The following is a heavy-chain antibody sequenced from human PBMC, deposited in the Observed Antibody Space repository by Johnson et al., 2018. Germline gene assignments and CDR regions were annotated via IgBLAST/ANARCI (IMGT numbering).Heavy chain of an antibody. CDR2: IYSGGST. J-gene: IGHJ1*01. V-gene: IGHV3-66*02. D-gene: IGHD3-22*01. CDR1: GFTFNNYA. CDR3: ARDWLGGFVSSGYYPEYFQH. Sequence: VQLQESGGGLVQPGGSLRLSCAASGFTFNNYAMSWVRQAPGKGLEWVSVIYSGGSTYYADSVKGRFTISRDNSKNTLYLQMNSLRAEDTAVYYCARDWLGGFVSSGYYPEYFQHWGQGTLVTVSS.